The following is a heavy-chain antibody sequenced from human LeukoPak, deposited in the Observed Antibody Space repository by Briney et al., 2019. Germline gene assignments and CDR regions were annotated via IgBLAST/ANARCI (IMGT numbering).Heavy chain of an antibody. CDR1: NSSISTYY. Sequence: PSETLSLTCAVSNSSISTYYWTWIRQAPGNGLELIGYVASRGNSNYNPSLKSRVTISLDSSRKQFSLRVTSVTAADTAVYYCAAGAPKFLHLIYWGQGTLVTVSS. V-gene: IGHV4-59*01. CDR3: AAGAPKFLHLIY. J-gene: IGHJ4*02. D-gene: IGHD3-10*01. CDR2: VASRGNS.